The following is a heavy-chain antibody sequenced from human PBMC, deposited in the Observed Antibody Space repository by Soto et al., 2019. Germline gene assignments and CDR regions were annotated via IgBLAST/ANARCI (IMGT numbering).Heavy chain of an antibody. V-gene: IGHV3-11*06. CDR3: ARNDSSGYLDS. CDR2: ISSSATYA. D-gene: IGHD3-22*01. J-gene: IGHJ4*02. CDR1: GFTFSDYY. Sequence: GGSLRLSCAASGFTFSDYYMSWIRQAPGKGLERLSYISSSATYAIYADSVKGRFTLSRDNAKNSLYLQMNSLRAEDTAVYYCARNDSSGYLDSWGQGTLVTVSS.